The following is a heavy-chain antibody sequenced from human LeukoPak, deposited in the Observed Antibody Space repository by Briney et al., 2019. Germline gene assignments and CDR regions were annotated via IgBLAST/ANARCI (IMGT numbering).Heavy chain of an antibody. CDR3: ARRHYYGSGSYYFGY. V-gene: IGHV4-59*12. Sequence: SETLSLTCTVSGGSISSYYWSWIRQPPGKGLEWIGYIYYSGSTNYNPSLKSRVTISVDTSKNQFSLKLSSVTAADTAVYYCARRHYYGSGSYYFGYWGQGTLVTVSS. CDR1: GGSISSYY. CDR2: IYYSGST. J-gene: IGHJ4*02. D-gene: IGHD3-10*01.